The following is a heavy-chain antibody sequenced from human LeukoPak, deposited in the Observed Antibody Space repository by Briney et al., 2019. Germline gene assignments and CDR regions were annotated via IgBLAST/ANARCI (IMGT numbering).Heavy chain of an antibody. D-gene: IGHD6-13*01. CDR2: IYYSGST. Sequence: PSETLSLTCTVSGGSIRSYYWSWIRQPPGKGLEWIGYIYYSGSTNYNPSLKSRVTISVDTSKNQFSLKLSSVTAADTAVYYCATSATIAAAGWNLDYWGQGTLVTVSS. CDR1: GGSIRSYY. J-gene: IGHJ4*02. CDR3: ATSATIAAAGWNLDY. V-gene: IGHV4-59*01.